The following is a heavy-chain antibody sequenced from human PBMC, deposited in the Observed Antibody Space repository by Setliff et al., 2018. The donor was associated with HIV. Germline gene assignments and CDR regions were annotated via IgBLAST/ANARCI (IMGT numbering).Heavy chain of an antibody. CDR1: GYSLSTYA. CDR2: IDPNNGNR. Sequence: VASVKVSCKASGYSLSTYAISWVRQAPGQGLEWMGWIDPNNGNRNFAQKFRGRVTMTTDTSTNTAYMEVRSLSFDDTAVYYCVRLTADRTNYYYYMDVWGKGTTVTVSS. J-gene: IGHJ6*03. V-gene: IGHV1-18*01. CDR3: VRLTADRTNYYYYMDV. D-gene: IGHD2-8*01.